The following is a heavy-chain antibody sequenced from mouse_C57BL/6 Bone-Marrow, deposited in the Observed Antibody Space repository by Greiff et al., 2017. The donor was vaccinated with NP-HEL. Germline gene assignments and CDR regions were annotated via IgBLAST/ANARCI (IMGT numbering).Heavy chain of an antibody. J-gene: IGHJ2*01. CDR2: IHPNSGST. D-gene: IGHD1-1*01. CDR1: GYTFTSYW. CDR3: ATRLRYYFDY. Sequence: QVQLQQPGAELVKPGASVKLSCKASGYTFTSYWMHWVKQRPGQGLEWIGMIHPNSGSTNYNEKFKSKATLTVDKSSSTAYMQLISLTSEDSAVYYCATRLRYYFDYWGQGTTLTVSS. V-gene: IGHV1-64*01.